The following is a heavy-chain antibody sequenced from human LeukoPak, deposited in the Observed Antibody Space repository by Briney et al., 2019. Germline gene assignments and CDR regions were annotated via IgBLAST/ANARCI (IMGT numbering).Heavy chain of an antibody. D-gene: IGHD2-2*01. CDR3: ARAFSAKPAAADY. CDR2: IIPIFGTA. J-gene: IGHJ4*02. Sequence: ASVKVSCKASGGTFSSYAISWVRQAPGQGLEWMGGIIPIFGTANYAQKFQGRVTITADESTSTAYMELSSLRSEDTAVYYCARAFSAKPAAADYWGQGTLVTVSS. V-gene: IGHV1-69*13. CDR1: GGTFSSYA.